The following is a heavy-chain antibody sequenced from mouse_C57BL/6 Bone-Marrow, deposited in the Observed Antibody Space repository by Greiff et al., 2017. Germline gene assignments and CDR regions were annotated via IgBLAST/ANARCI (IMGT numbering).Heavy chain of an antibody. V-gene: IGHV5-16*01. D-gene: IGHD2-4*01. Sequence: DVILVESEGGLVQPGSSMKLSCTASGFTFSDYYMAWVRQVPEKGLEWVANINYDGSSTYYLDSLKSRFIISRDNAKNILYLQMSSLKSEDTATYYCARVYDYDLYYAMDYWGQGTSVTVSS. J-gene: IGHJ4*01. CDR2: INYDGSST. CDR1: GFTFSDYY. CDR3: ARVYDYDLYYAMDY.